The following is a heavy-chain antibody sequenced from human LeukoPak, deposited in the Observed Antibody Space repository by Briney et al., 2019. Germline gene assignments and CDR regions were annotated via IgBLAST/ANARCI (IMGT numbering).Heavy chain of an antibody. Sequence: GGSLRLSCAASGFTFSSYGLHWVRQAPGKGLEWVAVISYDGSNKYYADSVKGRFTISRDNSKNTLYLQMNNLRAEDTAVYYCAKDLVRLTTVTTGAATYYYYYGMDVWGQGTTVTVSS. V-gene: IGHV3-30*18. CDR3: AKDLVRLTTVTTGAATYYYYYGMDV. CDR2: ISYDGSNK. CDR1: GFTFSSYG. J-gene: IGHJ6*02. D-gene: IGHD4-17*01.